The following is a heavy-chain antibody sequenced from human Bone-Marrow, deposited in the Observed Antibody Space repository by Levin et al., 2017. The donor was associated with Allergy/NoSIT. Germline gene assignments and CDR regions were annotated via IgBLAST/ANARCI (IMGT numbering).Heavy chain of an antibody. CDR2: IYRGGST. CDR3: ARVARNNGDYEDYYFDF. J-gene: IGHJ4*02. V-gene: IGHV3-53*01. Sequence: GGSLRLSCAASGFTVTSNYMSWVRQAPGKGLEWVSVIYRGGSTYYADFVKGRFTISRDSAKNTLSLQMNSLRAEDTAVYYCARVARNNGDYEDYYFDFWGQGTLVTVSS. CDR1: GFTVTSNY. D-gene: IGHD4-17*01.